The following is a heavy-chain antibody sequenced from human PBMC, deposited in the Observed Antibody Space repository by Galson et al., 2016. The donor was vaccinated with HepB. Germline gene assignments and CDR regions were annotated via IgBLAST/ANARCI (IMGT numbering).Heavy chain of an antibody. J-gene: IGHJ4*02. CDR3: ARSYLLGRGFGW. V-gene: IGHV6-1*01. CDR1: GDSVFNNNAG. Sequence: CAISGDSVFNNNAGWYWIRQSPSRGLECLGRTFYRSNWQNDYAESVKSRITINPDTSKNQFSLQLNSVTPEDTAVYYCARSYLLGRGFGWWGQGTLVTVSS. CDR2: TFYRSNWQN. D-gene: IGHD7-27*01.